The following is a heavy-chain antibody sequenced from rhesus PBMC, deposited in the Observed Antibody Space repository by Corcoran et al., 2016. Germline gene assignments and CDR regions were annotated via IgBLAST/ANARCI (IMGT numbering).Heavy chain of an antibody. CDR1: GGSISSNY. D-gene: IGHD2-2*01. J-gene: IGHJ4*01. CDR3: AQDIHHFDY. CDR2: ISGSGGST. Sequence: QMQLQESGHGLVRPSETLSRTCAVSGGSISSNYWSWIRQPPGKGLEWIGRISGSGGSTAYNPSLKSLVTIATDTSKNQFSLKLSSVTAADTAVYYCAQDIHHFDYWGQGVPVTVSS. V-gene: IGHV4-173*01.